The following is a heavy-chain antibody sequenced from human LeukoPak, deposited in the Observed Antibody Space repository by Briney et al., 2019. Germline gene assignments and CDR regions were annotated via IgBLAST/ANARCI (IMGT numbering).Heavy chain of an antibody. CDR2: INPNSGDT. CDR3: AREYSSSGFDY. CDR1: GYTFTAYY. D-gene: IGHD6-6*01. Sequence: ASVKVSCXASGYTFTAYYMHWVRLAPGQGLEWMGRINPNSGDTIYAQKFQGRVTMTRDTSISTAYMELSRLTSDDTAVYSCAREYSSSGFDYWGQGTLVTVSS. V-gene: IGHV1-2*06. J-gene: IGHJ4*02.